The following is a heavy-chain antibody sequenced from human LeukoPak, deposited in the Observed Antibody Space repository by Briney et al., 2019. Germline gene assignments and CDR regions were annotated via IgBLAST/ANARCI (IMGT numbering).Heavy chain of an antibody. CDR2: IKGDGSEK. Sequence: GGSLRLSCAASGFTLSGYFMSWVRQAPGEGLEWVASIKGDGSEKYYVDSVKGRFTISRDNAKNSLYLQMNSLRAEDTALYYCAKVAISGGSSGYFDFDYWGQGTLVTVSS. J-gene: IGHJ4*02. V-gene: IGHV3-7*03. D-gene: IGHD3-22*01. CDR3: AKVAISGGSSGYFDFDY. CDR1: GFTLSGYF.